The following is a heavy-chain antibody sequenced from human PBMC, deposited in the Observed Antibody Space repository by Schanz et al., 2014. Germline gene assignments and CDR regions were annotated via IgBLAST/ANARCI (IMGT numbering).Heavy chain of an antibody. Sequence: EVQLLESGGGLAQPGGSQRLSCAASGFTLSNYAMSWVRQAPGKGLEWVSAISGSGGSTYYADSVKGRFTMSRDNAKNSVFLQMNSLRAEDTAVYYCVRDSFFAFDYWGQGTLVTVSS. J-gene: IGHJ4*02. CDR3: VRDSFFAFDY. CDR1: GFTLSNYA. D-gene: IGHD3-3*01. CDR2: ISGSGGST. V-gene: IGHV3-23*01.